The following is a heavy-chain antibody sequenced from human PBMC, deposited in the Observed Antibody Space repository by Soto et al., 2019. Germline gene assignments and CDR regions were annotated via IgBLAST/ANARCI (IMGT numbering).Heavy chain of an antibody. CDR1: GFTFSSYA. CDR3: ANSPPPALMVYAFQPYYFDY. CDR2: ISGSGGST. D-gene: IGHD2-8*01. Sequence: GGSLRLSCAASGFTFSSYAMSWVRQAPGKGLEWVSAISGSGGSTYYADSVKGRFTISRDNSKNTLYLQMNSLRAEDTAVYYCANSPPPALMVYAFQPYYFDYWGQGTLVTVSS. V-gene: IGHV3-23*01. J-gene: IGHJ4*02.